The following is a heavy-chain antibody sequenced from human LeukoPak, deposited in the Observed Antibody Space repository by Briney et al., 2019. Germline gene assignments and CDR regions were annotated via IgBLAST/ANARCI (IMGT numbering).Heavy chain of an antibody. V-gene: IGHV3-48*03. Sequence: GGSLRLSCAASGFTFSSYEMNWVRQAPGKGLEWVSYTSSSGSTIYYADSVKGRFTISRDNAKNSLYLQMNSLRAVDTAVYYCARDLSGRNCSGGSCYAYFDYWGQGTLVTVSS. CDR3: ARDLSGRNCSGGSCYAYFDY. J-gene: IGHJ4*02. D-gene: IGHD2-15*01. CDR1: GFTFSSYE. CDR2: TSSSGSTI.